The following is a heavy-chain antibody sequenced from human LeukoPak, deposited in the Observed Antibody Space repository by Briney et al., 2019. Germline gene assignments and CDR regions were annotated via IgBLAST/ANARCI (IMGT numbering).Heavy chain of an antibody. CDR1: GFTFSSYA. D-gene: IGHD3-22*01. V-gene: IGHV3-23*01. CDR3: AKSHDSSGYYRYLFDY. J-gene: IGHJ4*02. CDR2: ISGSGGST. Sequence: GGSLRLSCAASGFTFSSYAMSWVRQAPGKGLEWVSAISGSGGSTYYADSVKGRFPISRDNSKNTLYLQMNSLRAEDTAVYYCAKSHDSSGYYRYLFDYWGQGTLATVSS.